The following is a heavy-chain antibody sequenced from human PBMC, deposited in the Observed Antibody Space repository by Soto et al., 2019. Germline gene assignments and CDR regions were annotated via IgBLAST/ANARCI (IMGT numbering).Heavy chain of an antibody. CDR1: GGSVSSGSYY. D-gene: IGHD1-26*01. V-gene: IGHV4-61*01. J-gene: IGHJ6*02. CDR2: IYYSGST. Sequence: KPSETLSLTCTVSGGSVSSGSYYWSWIRQPPRKGLEWIGYIYYSGSTNYNPSLKSRVTISVDTSTNQFSLKLSSATAADTAVYYCARDRGHWDDKSYYYYGMDVWGQGXTVTVSS. CDR3: ARDRGHWDDKSYYYYGMDV.